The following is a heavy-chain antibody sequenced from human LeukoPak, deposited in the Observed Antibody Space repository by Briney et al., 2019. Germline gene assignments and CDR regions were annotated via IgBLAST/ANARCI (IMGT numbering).Heavy chain of an antibody. Sequence: PGGSLRLSCEASGFIFSSTWMSWVRQAPGKGLEGVGSIKSKEDGETTDYAAPVKGRFSISRDDSRDTLYLQMNSLRTEDTAVYYCVTDDYGDFHQGDGFDMWGQGTMVTVSS. V-gene: IGHV3-15*01. CDR3: VTDDYGDFHQGDGFDM. CDR1: GFIFSSTW. J-gene: IGHJ3*02. D-gene: IGHD4-17*01. CDR2: IKSKEDGETT.